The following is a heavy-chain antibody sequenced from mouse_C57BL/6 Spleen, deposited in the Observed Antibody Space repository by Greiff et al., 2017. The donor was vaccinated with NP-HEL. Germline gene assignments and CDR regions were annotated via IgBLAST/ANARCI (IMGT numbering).Heavy chain of an antibody. V-gene: IGHV5-17*01. J-gene: IGHJ2*01. Sequence: EVKLMESGGGLVKPGGSLKLSCAASGFTFSDYGMHWVRQAPEKGLEWVAYISSGSSTIYYADTVKGRFTISRDNAKNTLFLQMTSLRSEDTAMYYCARRYYGSNSFDYWGQGTTLTVSS. CDR3: ARRYYGSNSFDY. D-gene: IGHD1-1*01. CDR2: ISSGSSTI. CDR1: GFTFSDYG.